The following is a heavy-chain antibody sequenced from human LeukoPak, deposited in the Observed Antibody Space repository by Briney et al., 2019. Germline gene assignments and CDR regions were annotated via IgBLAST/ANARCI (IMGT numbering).Heavy chain of an antibody. CDR3: ARDQAAAGALDY. V-gene: IGHV3-30-3*01. CDR2: ISYDGSNK. CDR1: GFTFSNYA. J-gene: IGHJ4*02. D-gene: IGHD6-13*01. Sequence: GGSLRLSCAASGFTFSNYAMHWVRQAPGKGLEWVAVISYDGSNKYYADSVKGRFTISRDNSKNTLYLQMNSLRAEDTAVYYCARDQAAAGALDYWGQGTLVTASS.